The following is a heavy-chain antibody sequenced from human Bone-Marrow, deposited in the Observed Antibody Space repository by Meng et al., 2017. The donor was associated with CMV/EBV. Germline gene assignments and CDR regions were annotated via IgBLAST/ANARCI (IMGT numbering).Heavy chain of an antibody. Sequence: SVKVSCKASGYIFTAYGISWVRQAPGQGLEWMGGIIPILGIANYAQKFQGRVTITADKSTSTAYMELSSLRSEDTAVYYCARGSMTTEYYFDYWGQGTLVTVSS. CDR2: IIPILGIA. CDR3: ARGSMTTEYYFDY. V-gene: IGHV1-69*10. CDR1: GYIFTAYG. J-gene: IGHJ4*02. D-gene: IGHD4-11*01.